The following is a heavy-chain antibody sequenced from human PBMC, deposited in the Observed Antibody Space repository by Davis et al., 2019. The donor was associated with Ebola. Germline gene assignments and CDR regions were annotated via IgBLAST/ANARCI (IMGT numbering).Heavy chain of an antibody. Sequence: GESLKISCAASGFTFSSYGMHWVRQAPGKGLEWVAVISYDGSNKYYADSVKGRFTISRDNSKNTLYLQMNSLRAEDTAVYYCAKDPVAGTWFDYWGQGTLVTVSS. V-gene: IGHV3-30*18. CDR2: ISYDGSNK. J-gene: IGHJ4*02. D-gene: IGHD6-19*01. CDR3: AKDPVAGTWFDY. CDR1: GFTFSSYG.